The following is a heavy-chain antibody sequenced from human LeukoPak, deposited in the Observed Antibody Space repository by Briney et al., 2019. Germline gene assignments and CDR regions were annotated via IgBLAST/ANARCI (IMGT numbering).Heavy chain of an antibody. CDR2: IRYDGSNK. CDR1: GFTFSSYG. J-gene: IGHJ5*02. Sequence: GGSLRLSCAASGFTFSSYGMHWVRQAPGKGLEWVAFIRYDGSNKYYADSVKGRFTISRDNSKNTLFLQMNSLRAEDTAVYYCARGGCTGGTCYSPNWFDPWGQGTLVTVSS. V-gene: IGHV3-30*02. CDR3: ARGGCTGGTCYSPNWFDP. D-gene: IGHD2-15*01.